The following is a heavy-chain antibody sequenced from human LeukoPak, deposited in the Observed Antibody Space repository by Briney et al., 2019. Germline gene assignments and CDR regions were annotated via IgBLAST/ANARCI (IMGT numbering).Heavy chain of an antibody. D-gene: IGHD1-7*01. J-gene: IGHJ4*02. CDR3: AKDRKLELPPDYFDY. CDR2: ISGSGGST. CDR1: GFTFSSYA. V-gene: IGHV3-23*01. Sequence: GGSLRLSCAASGFTFSSYAMSWVRQAPGKGVEWVSGISGSGGSTYYADSVKGRFTISRDNSKNTLYVQMNSLRAEDTAVYYCAKDRKLELPPDYFDYWGQGTLVTVSS.